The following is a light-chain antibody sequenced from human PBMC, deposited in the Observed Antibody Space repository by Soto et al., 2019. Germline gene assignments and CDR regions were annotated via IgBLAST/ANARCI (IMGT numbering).Light chain of an antibody. V-gene: IGLV2-23*01. CDR1: NTDVGSYNL. CDR3: CSYAGGSTWE. Sequence: QSALTQPASVSGSPGQSITISCIGGNTDVGSYNLVSWYQHHPGKAPKLMIYEGSKRPSGVSNRFSGSKSGNTASLTISGLQAEDESDYYCCSYAGGSTWEFGGGTNLTVL. CDR2: EGS. J-gene: IGLJ3*02.